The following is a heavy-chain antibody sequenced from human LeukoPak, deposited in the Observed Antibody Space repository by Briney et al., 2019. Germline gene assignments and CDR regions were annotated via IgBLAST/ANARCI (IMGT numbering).Heavy chain of an antibody. D-gene: IGHD6-19*01. CDR3: ARDRAYSSDCPGYGG. CDR1: GGSISSYY. J-gene: IGHJ4*02. V-gene: IGHV4-4*09. CDR2: IYTSGST. Sequence: KPSETLSLTCTVSGGSISSYYWSWIRQPPGKGLEWIGYIYTSGSTNYNPSLKSRVTISVDTSKNQFSLKLSSVTAADTAVYYCARDRAYSSDCPGYGGWGQGTLVTVSS.